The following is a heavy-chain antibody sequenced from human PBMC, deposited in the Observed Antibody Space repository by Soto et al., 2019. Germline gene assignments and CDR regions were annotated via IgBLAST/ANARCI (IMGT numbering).Heavy chain of an antibody. D-gene: IGHD3-22*01. CDR2: IRSKAYGGTT. V-gene: IGHV3-49*04. CDR1: GFTFGDYA. CDR3: TREFIAYYYDSSGYYLD. J-gene: IGHJ4*02. Sequence: GGSLRLSCTASGFTFGDYAMSWVRQAPGKGLEWVGFIRSKAYGGTTEYAASVKGRFTISRDDSKSIAYLQMNSLKTEDTAVYYCTREFIAYYYDSSGYYLDWGQGTLVTVSS.